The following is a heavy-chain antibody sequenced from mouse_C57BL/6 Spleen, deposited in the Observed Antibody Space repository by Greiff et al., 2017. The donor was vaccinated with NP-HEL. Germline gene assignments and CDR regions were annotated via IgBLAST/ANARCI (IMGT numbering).Heavy chain of an antibody. CDR3: ARDGTTVVPFDY. J-gene: IGHJ2*01. CDR1: GYSITSGYY. CDR2: ISYDGSN. D-gene: IGHD1-1*01. V-gene: IGHV3-6*01. Sequence: VQLKESGPGLVKPSQSLSLTCSVTGYSITSGYYWNWIRQFPGNKLEWMGYISYDGSNNYNPSLKNRISITRDTSKNQFFLKLNSVTTEDTATYYCARDGTTVVPFDYWGQGTTLTVSS.